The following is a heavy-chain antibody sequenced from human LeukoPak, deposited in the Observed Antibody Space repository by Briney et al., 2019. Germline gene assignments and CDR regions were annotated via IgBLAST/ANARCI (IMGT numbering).Heavy chain of an antibody. V-gene: IGHV7-4-1*02. Sequence: GASVKVSFKASGYTFTIYVLNWVRQAPGQGLECMGWINTNTGNPTYAQGFTGRFVFSLDTSVSTAYLQISSLKAEDTALYYCARASTPKVGATIYYFDYWGQGTLVTVSS. CDR3: ARASTPKVGATIYYFDY. CDR2: INTNTGNP. D-gene: IGHD1-26*01. J-gene: IGHJ4*02. CDR1: GYTFTIYV.